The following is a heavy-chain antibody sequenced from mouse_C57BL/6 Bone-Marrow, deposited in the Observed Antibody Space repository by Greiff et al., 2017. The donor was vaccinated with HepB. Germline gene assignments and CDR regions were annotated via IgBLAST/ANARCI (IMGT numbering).Heavy chain of an antibody. J-gene: IGHJ2*01. CDR2: ISDGGSYT. D-gene: IGHD1-1*01. V-gene: IGHV5-4*01. Sequence: EVKLVESGEGLVKPGGSLKLSCAASGFTFSSYAMSWVRQTPEKRLEWVATISDGGSYTYYPDNVKGRFTISRDNAKNNLYLQMSHLKSEDTAMYYCARDTVVGYYFDYWGQGTTLTVSS. CDR1: GFTFSSYA. CDR3: ARDTVVGYYFDY.